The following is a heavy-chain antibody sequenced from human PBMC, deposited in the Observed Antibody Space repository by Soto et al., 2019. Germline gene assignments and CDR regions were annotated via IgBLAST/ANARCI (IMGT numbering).Heavy chain of an antibody. Sequence: PGGSLRLSCAASGFTFSSYGMHWVRQAPGKGLEWVAVIWYDGSNKYYADSVKGRFTISRDNSKNTLYLQMNSLRAEDTAVYYCASGDRVAGTFDYWGQGTLVTVSS. D-gene: IGHD6-19*01. CDR3: ASGDRVAGTFDY. V-gene: IGHV3-33*01. CDR1: GFTFSSYG. CDR2: IWYDGSNK. J-gene: IGHJ4*02.